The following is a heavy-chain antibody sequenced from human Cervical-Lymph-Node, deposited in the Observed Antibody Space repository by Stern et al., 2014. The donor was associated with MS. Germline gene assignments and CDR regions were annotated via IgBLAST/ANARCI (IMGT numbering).Heavy chain of an antibody. Sequence: VQLVQSGAEVKKPGESLKIACKGSGYSFSSYWIAWVRPMPGKGLEWMGMIFPSDSETRYSPSFEGQVTLSVDKSTSTAYLHWSSLKASDTARYYCGREVAMTAGLLGFWGQGTQVIVS. D-gene: IGHD3-22*01. CDR1: GYSFSSYW. CDR3: GREVAMTAGLLGF. CDR2: IFPSDSET. J-gene: IGHJ4*02. V-gene: IGHV5-51*01.